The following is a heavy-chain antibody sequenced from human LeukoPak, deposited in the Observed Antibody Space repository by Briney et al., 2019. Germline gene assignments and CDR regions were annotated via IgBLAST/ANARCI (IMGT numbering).Heavy chain of an antibody. V-gene: IGHV1-2*06. Sequence: GASVKVSCKASGYSFTYKYMHWVRQAPGQGLEWMGRINPNSGGTNYAQKFQGRVIMTTDTSMTTAHMELSRLTSDDTAVYYCARAGGRSWFDPWGQGTLVTVSS. D-gene: IGHD2-15*01. CDR1: GYSFTYKY. J-gene: IGHJ5*02. CDR3: ARAGGRSWFDP. CDR2: INPNSGGT.